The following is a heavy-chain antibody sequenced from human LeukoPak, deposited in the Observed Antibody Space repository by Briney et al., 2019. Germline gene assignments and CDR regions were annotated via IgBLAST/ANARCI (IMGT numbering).Heavy chain of an antibody. Sequence: PGGSLRLSCAASGFTFSNAWLSWVRQAPGKGLEWVGRIKSTTDGGTTDYAAPVKGRFTISRDDSKNTLYLQMNSLKTEDTAVYYCAARFGSGSYAHLDYWGQGTLVTVSS. CDR2: IKSTTDGGTT. D-gene: IGHD3-10*01. CDR1: GFTFSNAW. CDR3: AARFGSGSYAHLDY. V-gene: IGHV3-15*01. J-gene: IGHJ4*02.